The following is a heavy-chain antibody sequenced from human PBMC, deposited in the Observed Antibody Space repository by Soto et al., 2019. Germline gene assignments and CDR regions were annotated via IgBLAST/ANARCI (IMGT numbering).Heavy chain of an antibody. V-gene: IGHV4-59*01. D-gene: IGHD6-13*01. J-gene: IGHJ6*03. CDR2: VYCGNT. Sequence: SETLSLTCTVSGGSISPYYWSWIRQPPGKGLEWIGYVYCGNTNYNPSLESRVTISADTSRNRFSLNLTSATAADTAVYYCARKGAAASYAHYYMDVWGRGTAVTVSS. CDR1: GGSISPYY. CDR3: ARKGAAASYAHYYMDV.